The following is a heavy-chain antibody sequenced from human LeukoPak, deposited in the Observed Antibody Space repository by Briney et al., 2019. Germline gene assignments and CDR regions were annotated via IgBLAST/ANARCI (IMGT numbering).Heavy chain of an antibody. Sequence: SETLSLTCTVSGGSISSYYWSWIRQPPGKGLEWIGYIYYSGSTNYNPSLKSRVTISVDTSKNQFSLKLSSVTAADTAVYYCARGRLGQKPRPFDYWGQGTLVTVSS. V-gene: IGHV4-59*01. CDR1: GGSISSYY. D-gene: IGHD1-14*01. CDR2: IYYSGST. J-gene: IGHJ4*02. CDR3: ARGRLGQKPRPFDY.